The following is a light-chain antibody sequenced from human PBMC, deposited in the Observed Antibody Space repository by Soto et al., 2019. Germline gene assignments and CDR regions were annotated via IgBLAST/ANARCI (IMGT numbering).Light chain of an antibody. CDR2: DAS. CDR1: QSISTW. J-gene: IGKJ1*01. V-gene: IGKV1-5*01. Sequence: DIQMTQSPSTLSASVGDRVTITCRASQSISTWLAWYQQKPGKAPKLLIYDASTLESGVPSRFSGSGSGTEFTLTISSLQPDDFANYYCQQYNSYSGTFGQGPKVDIK. CDR3: QQYNSYSGT.